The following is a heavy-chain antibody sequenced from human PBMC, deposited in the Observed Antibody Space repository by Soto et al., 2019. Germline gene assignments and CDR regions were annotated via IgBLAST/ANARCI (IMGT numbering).Heavy chain of an antibody. CDR1: GYTFTGYY. V-gene: IGHV1-2*02. D-gene: IGHD2-2*01. Sequence: QVQLVQSGAEVKKPGASVKVSCKASGYTFTGYYMHCVRQAPGQGLEWLVWINPNSGGTNYAQKFQGRVTMTRDTSISTAYMELSRLRSDDTAVYYCARAYGVPALGFDPWGQGTLVTVSS. CDR2: INPNSGGT. CDR3: ARAYGVPALGFDP. J-gene: IGHJ5*02.